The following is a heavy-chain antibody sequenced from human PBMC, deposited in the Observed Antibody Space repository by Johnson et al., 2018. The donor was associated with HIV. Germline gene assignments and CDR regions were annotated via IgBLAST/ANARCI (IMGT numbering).Heavy chain of an antibody. CDR2: ISYDGRNK. CDR3: ARALADGWFSYDVFDI. D-gene: IGHD3-10*01. V-gene: IGHV3-30*04. J-gene: IGHJ3*02. Sequence: VQLVESGGGVVQPERSLRLSCAASGFTFSTYAMHWVRQAPGKGLEWVACISYDGRNKHYAGSVKGRFTISRDNSKNTLYLQMNSLRAEDTAVYYCARALADGWFSYDVFDIWGQGTMVTVSS. CDR1: GFTFSTYA.